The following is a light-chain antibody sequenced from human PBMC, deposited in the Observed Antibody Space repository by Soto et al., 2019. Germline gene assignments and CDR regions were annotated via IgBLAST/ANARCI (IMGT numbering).Light chain of an antibody. CDR2: GAY. CDR1: QRVSNRY. CDR3: QQYGSSTWT. Sequence: IALTQSPGTRSVSPGERATLSWGASQRVSNRYLALYQQKPGQAPRPVISGAYRRATGVPDRFSASASGTDCTLTISRLENEDFAVYYGQQYGSSTWTFGQGSKVDIK. J-gene: IGKJ1*01. V-gene: IGKV3-20*01.